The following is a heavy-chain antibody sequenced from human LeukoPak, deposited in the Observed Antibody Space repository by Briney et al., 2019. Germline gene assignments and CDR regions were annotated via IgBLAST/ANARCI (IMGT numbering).Heavy chain of an antibody. CDR1: GYSISSGYY. Sequence: SETLSLTCTVSGYSISSGYYWGWIRQPPGKGLEWIGYIYYSGSTNYNPSLKSRVTISVDTSKNQFSLKLSSVTAADTAVYYCARDPSYYFDAFDIWGQGTMVTVSS. CDR3: ARDPSYYFDAFDI. D-gene: IGHD3-10*01. CDR2: IYYSGST. V-gene: IGHV4-38-2*02. J-gene: IGHJ3*02.